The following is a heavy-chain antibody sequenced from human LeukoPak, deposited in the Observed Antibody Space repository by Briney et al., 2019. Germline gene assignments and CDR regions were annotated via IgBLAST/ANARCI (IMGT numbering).Heavy chain of an antibody. Sequence: SETLCLTCTVSGGSISSYYWSWIRQPAGKGLEWIGRIYTSGSTNFNPSLKSRVTISVDTSKNQFSLKMSSVTAADTAVYFCARGGPPGYYYDYYMDVWGKGTTVTISS. CDR1: GGSISSYY. V-gene: IGHV4-4*07. CDR2: IYTSGST. CDR3: ARGGPPGYYYDYYMDV. J-gene: IGHJ6*03.